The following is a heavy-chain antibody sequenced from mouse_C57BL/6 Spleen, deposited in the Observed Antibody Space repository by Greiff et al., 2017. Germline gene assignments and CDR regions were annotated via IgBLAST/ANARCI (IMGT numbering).Heavy chain of an antibody. J-gene: IGHJ3*01. V-gene: IGHV1-26*01. CDR1: GYTFTDYY. D-gene: IGHD4-1*01. CDR2: INPNNGGT. CDR3: ARNWDEAPWFAY. Sequence: EVQLQQSGPELVKPGASVKISCKASGYTFTDYYMNWVKQSHGKSLEWIGDINPNNGGTSYNQKFKGKATLTVDKSSSTAYMELRSLTSEDSAVYYCARNWDEAPWFAYWCQGTLVTVSA.